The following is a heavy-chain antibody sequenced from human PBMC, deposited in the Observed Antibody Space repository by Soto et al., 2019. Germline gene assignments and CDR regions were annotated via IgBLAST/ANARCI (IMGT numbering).Heavy chain of an antibody. CDR2: VNGANGNT. Sequence: ASVKVSCKASGYTFTSYAMHWVRQAPGQRLEWMGSVNGANGNTKYSQKFQGRVTITRDTSASTAYMELSSLRSEDTDVYYCARAPGNYYYYAMDVWGQGTTVTVSS. D-gene: IGHD1-26*01. CDR3: ARAPGNYYYYAMDV. V-gene: IGHV1-3*01. J-gene: IGHJ6*01. CDR1: GYTFTSYA.